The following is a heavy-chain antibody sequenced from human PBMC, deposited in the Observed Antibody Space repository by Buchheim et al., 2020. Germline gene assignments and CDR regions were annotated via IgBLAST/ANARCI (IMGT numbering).Heavy chain of an antibody. J-gene: IGHJ4*02. CDR2: IKQDGSEK. D-gene: IGHD3-3*01. CDR3: ARDQNYEFWSGSRSKGYLDY. CDR1: GFTFSSYW. Sequence: EVQLVESGGGLVQPGGSLRLSCAASGFTFSSYWMSWVRQAPGKGLEWVANIKQDGSEKYYVDSVKGRFTISRDNAKNSLYLQMNSLRAEDTAVYYCARDQNYEFWSGSRSKGYLDYWGQGTL. V-gene: IGHV3-7*01.